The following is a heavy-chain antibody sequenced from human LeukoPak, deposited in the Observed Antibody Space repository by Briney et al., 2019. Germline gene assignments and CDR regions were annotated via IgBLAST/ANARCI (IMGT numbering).Heavy chain of an antibody. Sequence: SGTLSLTCTVSGGSISSSSYYWGWIRQPPGKGLEWIGSIYYSGSTYYSPSLKSRVTISVDTSKNQFSLRLSSVTAADTAVYYCASFSTVTTYYYYYGMDVWGQGTTVTVSS. CDR3: ASFSTVTTYYYYYGMDV. CDR2: IYYSGST. CDR1: GGSISSSSYY. V-gene: IGHV4-39*01. J-gene: IGHJ6*02. D-gene: IGHD4-11*01.